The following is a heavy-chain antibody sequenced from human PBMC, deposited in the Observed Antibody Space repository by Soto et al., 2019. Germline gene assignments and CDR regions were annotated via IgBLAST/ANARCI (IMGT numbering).Heavy chain of an antibody. J-gene: IGHJ4*02. Sequence: GGSLRLSCAASGFTFSSYAMHWVRQAPGKGLEWVAVISYDGSNKYYADSVKGRFAISRDNSKNTLYLQMNSLRAEDTAVYYCARVGSIAAAASAEYYFDYWGQGNLVTVS. CDR1: GFTFSSYA. V-gene: IGHV3-30*09. CDR2: ISYDGSNK. D-gene: IGHD6-13*01. CDR3: ARVGSIAAAASAEYYFDY.